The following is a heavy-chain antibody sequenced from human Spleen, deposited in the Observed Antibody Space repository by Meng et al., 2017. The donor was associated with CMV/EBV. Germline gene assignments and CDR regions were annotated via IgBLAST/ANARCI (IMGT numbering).Heavy chain of an antibody. Sequence: SVKVSCKASGYTFSGYYIHWVRQAPGQGLEWMGRIIPILGIANYAQKFQGRVTITADKSTSTAYMELSSLRSEDTAVYYCARDTMVVVVPAAPRAFDIWGQGTMVTVSS. CDR3: ARDTMVVVVPAAPRAFDI. J-gene: IGHJ3*02. CDR2: IIPILGIA. CDR1: GYTFSGYY. D-gene: IGHD2-2*01. V-gene: IGHV1-69*04.